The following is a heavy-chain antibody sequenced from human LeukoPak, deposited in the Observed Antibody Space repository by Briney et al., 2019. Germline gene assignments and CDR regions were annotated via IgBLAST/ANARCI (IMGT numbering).Heavy chain of an antibody. D-gene: IGHD1-26*01. CDR3: ASWSGSYNY. CDR2: INPNSGDT. V-gene: IGHV1-2*02. CDR1: GYTFTGYP. Sequence: ASVKVSYKASGYTFTGYPMHWVRQAPGQGLEWMGWINPNSGDTDYPQKFQGRVTMTRDTSISTAYMELSSLRSDDTAVYYCASWSGSYNYWGQGTLVIVSS. J-gene: IGHJ4*02.